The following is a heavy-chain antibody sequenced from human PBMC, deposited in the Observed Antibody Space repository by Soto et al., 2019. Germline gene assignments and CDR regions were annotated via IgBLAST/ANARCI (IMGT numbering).Heavy chain of an antibody. J-gene: IGHJ4*02. CDR1: GGSISSSSYY. CDR2: IYYSGST. V-gene: IGHV4-39*01. Sequence: PSETLSLTCTVSGGSISSSSYYWGWIRQPPGKGLEWIGSIYYSGSTYYNPSLKSRVTISVDTSKNQFSLKLSSVTAADTAVYYCARHSGHIFFDYWGQGTLVTAPQ. D-gene: IGHD5-12*01. CDR3: ARHSGHIFFDY.